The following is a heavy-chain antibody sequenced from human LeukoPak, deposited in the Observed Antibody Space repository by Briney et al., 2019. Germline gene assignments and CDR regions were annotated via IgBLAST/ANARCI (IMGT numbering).Heavy chain of an antibody. CDR2: INLDGNGR. V-gene: IGHV3-7*01. D-gene: IGHD6-13*01. CDR1: GFFFSNYW. J-gene: IGHJ4*02. Sequence: GGSLRLSCTASGFFFSNYWMSWVRQAQGKGLEWVANINLDGNGRFYVDSVKGRFTISRDNNKKSVYLQMNSLRAEDTAVYYCAKDLGSSSFPAVGYWGQGTLVTVSS. CDR3: AKDLGSSSFPAVGY.